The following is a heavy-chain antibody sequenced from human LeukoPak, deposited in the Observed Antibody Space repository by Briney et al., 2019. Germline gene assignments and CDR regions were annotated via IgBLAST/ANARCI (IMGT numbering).Heavy chain of an antibody. CDR1: GFTFSNYN. Sequence: GGSLRLSCTASGFTFSNYNINWVRQAPGKGLEWVSSISSSSTYMYYADSVKGRFTISRDNAKNSLYLQMNSLRAEDTAVYFCARDHGYDDYYIDSWGQGTLVTVSS. V-gene: IGHV3-21*01. CDR3: ARDHGYDDYYIDS. D-gene: IGHD3-16*01. J-gene: IGHJ4*02. CDR2: ISSSSTYM.